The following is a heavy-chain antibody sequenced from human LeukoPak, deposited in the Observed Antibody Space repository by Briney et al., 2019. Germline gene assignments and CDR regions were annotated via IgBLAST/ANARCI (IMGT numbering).Heavy chain of an antibody. J-gene: IGHJ4*02. CDR2: INSDGSST. V-gene: IGHV3-74*01. D-gene: IGHD6-13*01. CDR1: GFTFSSYW. Sequence: GGSLRLSCAASGFTFSSYWTHWVRQAPGKGLVWVSRINSDGSSTSYADSVKGRFTISRDNAKNTLYLQMNSLRAEDTAVYYCARVYSSSWYRDYYFDYWGQGTLVTVSS. CDR3: ARVYSSSWYRDYYFDY.